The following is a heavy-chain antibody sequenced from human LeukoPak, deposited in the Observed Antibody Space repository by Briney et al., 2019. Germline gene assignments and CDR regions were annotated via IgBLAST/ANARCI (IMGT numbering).Heavy chain of an antibody. Sequence: SETLSLTCTVSGGSINTYYWTWVRQPPGKGLEWIGYIYYTGSTTYNPSLESRVTISVDTSKNQFTLKLSSVTAADTAVYYCARDVGSSSWSYYGMDVWGQGTTVTVSS. CDR1: GGSINTYY. CDR2: IYYTGST. CDR3: ARDVGSSSWSYYGMDV. V-gene: IGHV4-59*01. D-gene: IGHD6-13*01. J-gene: IGHJ6*02.